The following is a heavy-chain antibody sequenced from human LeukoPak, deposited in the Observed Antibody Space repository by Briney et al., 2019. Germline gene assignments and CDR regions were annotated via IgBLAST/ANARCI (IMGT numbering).Heavy chain of an antibody. CDR1: GFTFSSYA. CDR3: AKQLGYCSNGSCYFPY. CDR2: ISYDGSNK. J-gene: IGHJ4*02. V-gene: IGHV3-30-3*02. D-gene: IGHD2-15*01. Sequence: GGSLRLSCAASGFTFSSYAMHWVRQAPGKGLEWVAVISYDGSNKYYADSVKGRFTISRDNSKSTLCLQMNSLRAEDTAVYYCAKQLGYCSNGSCYFPYWGQGTLVTVSS.